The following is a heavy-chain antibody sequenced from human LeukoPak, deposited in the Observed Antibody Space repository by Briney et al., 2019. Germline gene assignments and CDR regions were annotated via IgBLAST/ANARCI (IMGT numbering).Heavy chain of an antibody. J-gene: IGHJ4*02. Sequence: SETLSLTCAVYGGSFSGYYWSWLRQPPGKGLEWIGEINHSGSTNYNPSLKSRVTISVDTSKNQFSLKLSSVTAADTAVYYCASITEIAARELYYFDYWGQGTLVTVSS. CDR2: INHSGST. CDR1: GGSFSGYY. CDR3: ASITEIAARELYYFDY. V-gene: IGHV4-34*01. D-gene: IGHD6-6*01.